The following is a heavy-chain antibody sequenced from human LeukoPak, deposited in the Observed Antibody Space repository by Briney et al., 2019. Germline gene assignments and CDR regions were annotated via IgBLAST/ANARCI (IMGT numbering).Heavy chain of an antibody. V-gene: IGHV4-61*05. CDR1: GGSISSSSYY. J-gene: IGHJ4*02. CDR3: ARSITMVRGVIRPPTD. D-gene: IGHD3-10*01. Sequence: SETLSLTCTVSGGSISSSSYYWGWIRQPPGKGLEWIGYIYYSGSTNYNPSLKSRVTISVDTSKNQFSLKLSSVTAADTAVYYCARSITMVRGVIRPPTDWGQGTLVTVSS. CDR2: IYYSGST.